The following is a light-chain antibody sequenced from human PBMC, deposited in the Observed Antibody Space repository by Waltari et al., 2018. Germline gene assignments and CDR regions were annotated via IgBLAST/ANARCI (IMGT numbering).Light chain of an antibody. CDR3: CSYAGSSTFEV. V-gene: IGLV2-23*02. J-gene: IGLJ1*01. Sequence: QSALTQPASVSGSPGQSITISCTGTSSDVGGYNFVSGYQQHPGKAPKLMIYDVSKRPSGVSSRFSGSKPGNTASLTISGLQAEDEADYYCCSYAGSSTFEVFGTGTKVTVL. CDR1: SSDVGGYNF. CDR2: DVS.